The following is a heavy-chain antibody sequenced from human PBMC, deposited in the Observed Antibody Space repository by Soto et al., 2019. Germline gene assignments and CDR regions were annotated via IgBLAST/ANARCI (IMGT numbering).Heavy chain of an antibody. CDR2: INSGGTSI. Sequence: GGSLRLSCAASGFTVSNFEMSLVRQAPGKGLECVSYINSGGTSIKDADSVKGRFTMSRDNALNSLYLQMTSLRDHDSAVYYCARENDGDGFDFWGQGIQVTVSS. CDR3: ARENDGDGFDF. J-gene: IGHJ4*02. CDR1: GFTVSNFE. V-gene: IGHV3-48*03. D-gene: IGHD4-17*01.